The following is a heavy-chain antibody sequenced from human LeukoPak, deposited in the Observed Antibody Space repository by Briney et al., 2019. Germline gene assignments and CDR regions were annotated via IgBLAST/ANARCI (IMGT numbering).Heavy chain of an antibody. J-gene: IGHJ5*02. V-gene: IGHV4-39*07. CDR3: ARDQTWFGELLGWFDP. CDR2: IYYSGST. D-gene: IGHD3-10*01. CDR1: GGSISSSSYY. Sequence: SETLSLTCTVSGGSISSSSYYWGWIRQPPGKGLEWIGSIYYSGSTNYNPSLKSRVTMSVDTSKDQFSLKLSSVTAADTAVYYCARDQTWFGELLGWFDPWGQGTLVTVSS.